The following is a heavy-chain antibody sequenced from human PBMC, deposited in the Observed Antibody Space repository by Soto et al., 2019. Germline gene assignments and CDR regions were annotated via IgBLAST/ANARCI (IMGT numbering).Heavy chain of an antibody. V-gene: IGHV1-3*01. J-gene: IGHJ4*02. CDR1: GYTFVRYA. CDR3: AGERQVAFDF. CDR2: INAGNGDT. Sequence: QVPLVQSGAEVKEPGASVKVSCKASGYTFVRYALHWVRQAPGQILEWMGWINAGNGDTKYAQKFQGRFTITRDISAGTAYMELGSLRSEDTAVYYCAGERQVAFDFWGQGTLVTVSS. D-gene: IGHD2-15*01.